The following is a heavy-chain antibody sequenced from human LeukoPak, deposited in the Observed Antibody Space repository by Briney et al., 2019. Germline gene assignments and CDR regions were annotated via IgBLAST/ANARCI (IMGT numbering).Heavy chain of an antibody. V-gene: IGHV3-21*01. CDR3: ARDPGPTYDFWSGYYKNHYYGMDV. Sequence: GGSLRLSCAASGFTFSSYSMNWVRQAPGKGLEWVSSISSSSSYIYYADSVKGRFTISRDNAKNSLYLQMNSLRAKDTAVYYCARDPGPTYDFWSGYYKNHYYGMDVWGQGTTVTVSS. CDR2: ISSSSSYI. D-gene: IGHD3-3*01. J-gene: IGHJ6*02. CDR1: GFTFSSYS.